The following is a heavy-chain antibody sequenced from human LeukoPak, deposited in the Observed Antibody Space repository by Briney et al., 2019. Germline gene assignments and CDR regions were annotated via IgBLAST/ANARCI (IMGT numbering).Heavy chain of an antibody. D-gene: IGHD5-12*01. CDR2: ISWNSGSI. J-gene: IGHJ4*02. CDR1: GFTFDDYA. Sequence: GRSLRLSCATSGFTFDDYAMHWVRQAPGKGLEWVSGISWNSGSIGYADSVKGRFTISRDNAKNSLYLQMNSLRAEDTALYYCAKDSGYSGYDSFLDYWGQGTLVTVSS. CDR3: AKDSGYSGYDSFLDY. V-gene: IGHV3-9*01.